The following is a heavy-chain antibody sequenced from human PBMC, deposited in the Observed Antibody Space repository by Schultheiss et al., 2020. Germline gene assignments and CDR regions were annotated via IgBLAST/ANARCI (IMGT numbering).Heavy chain of an antibody. Sequence: GESLKISCAASGFTFSSYWMHWVRQAPGKGLEWVSTISGSGDSTYYADSVKGRFTISRDNIKNSLYLQMNSLRTEDTALYYCARGPQLLAPGDSYYFDYWGQGTLVTVSS. J-gene: IGHJ4*02. D-gene: IGHD6-13*01. CDR1: GFTFSSYW. CDR2: ISGSGDST. V-gene: IGHV3-43*02. CDR3: ARGPQLLAPGDSYYFDY.